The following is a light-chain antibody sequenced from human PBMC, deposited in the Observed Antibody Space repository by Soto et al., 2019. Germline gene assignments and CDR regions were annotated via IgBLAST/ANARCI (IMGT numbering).Light chain of an antibody. CDR1: QSVSSY. J-gene: IGKJ4*01. CDR2: DAS. V-gene: IGKV3-11*01. CDR3: QQRSNWPLN. Sequence: EIVLTQSPATLSLSPGERATLSCRASQSVSSYLAWYQQKPGQAPRLLIYDASNRATGIPARFSGSGSGTDSTLKISRLETEHFAVYYCQQRSNWPLNFCGGTKVDIK.